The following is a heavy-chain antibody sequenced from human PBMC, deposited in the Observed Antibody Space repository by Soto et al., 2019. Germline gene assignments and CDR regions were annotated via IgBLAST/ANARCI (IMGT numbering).Heavy chain of an antibody. D-gene: IGHD2-2*01. CDR1: GFTFSSYA. J-gene: IGHJ6*02. Sequence: GGSLRLSCAASGFTFSSYAMHWVRQAPGKGLEWVAVISYDGSNKYYADSVKGRFTISRDNSKNTLYLQMNSLRAEDTAVYYCAREKHIVVVPAAMLRDEDYYYYGMDVWGQGTTVTVSS. CDR2: ISYDGSNK. V-gene: IGHV3-30-3*01. CDR3: AREKHIVVVPAAMLRDEDYYYYGMDV.